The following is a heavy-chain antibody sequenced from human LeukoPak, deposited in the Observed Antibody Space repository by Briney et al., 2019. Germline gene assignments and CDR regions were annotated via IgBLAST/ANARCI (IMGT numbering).Heavy chain of an antibody. Sequence: SETLSLTCTVSGGSISNYYWSWIRQPPGKGLEWIGYISYSGSTNNNPSLKSRATISVDTTKNQFSLKLSSVTAADTAVYYCARVVKCSTSCSIDYWGQGALVTVSS. D-gene: IGHD2-2*01. CDR2: ISYSGST. J-gene: IGHJ4*02. CDR3: ARVVKCSTSCSIDY. CDR1: GGSISNYY. V-gene: IGHV4-59*08.